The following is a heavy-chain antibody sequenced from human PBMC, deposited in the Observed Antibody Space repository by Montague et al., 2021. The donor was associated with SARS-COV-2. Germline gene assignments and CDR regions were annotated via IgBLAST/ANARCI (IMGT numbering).Heavy chain of an antibody. D-gene: IGHD3-10*01. CDR2: ISYDGSNK. Sequence: SLGLSCAASGFTFSSYAMHWVRQAPGKGLEWVAVISYDGSNKYYADSVKGRFTISRDNSKNTLYLQMNSLRAEDTAVYYCARVPPGLLWFGEIDYWGQGTLVTVSS. CDR3: ARVPPGLLWFGEIDY. J-gene: IGHJ4*02. CDR1: GFTFSSYA. V-gene: IGHV3-30-3*01.